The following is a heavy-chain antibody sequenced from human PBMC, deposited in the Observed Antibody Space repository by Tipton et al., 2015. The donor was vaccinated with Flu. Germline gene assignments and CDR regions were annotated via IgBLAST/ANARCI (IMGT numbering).Heavy chain of an antibody. CDR3: ARGVLWFGESQYYGMDV. CDR2: IYTSGST. Sequence: TLSLTCTVSGGSISSYYWSWIRQPAGKGLEWIGRIYTSGSTNYNPSLKSRVTMSVDTSKSQFSLKLSSVTAADTAVYYCARGVLWFGESQYYGMDVWGQGTTVTVSS. CDR1: GGSISSYY. J-gene: IGHJ6*02. V-gene: IGHV4-4*07. D-gene: IGHD3-10*01.